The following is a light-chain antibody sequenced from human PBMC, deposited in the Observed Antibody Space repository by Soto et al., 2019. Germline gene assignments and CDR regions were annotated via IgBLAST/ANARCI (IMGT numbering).Light chain of an antibody. Sequence: EIVLTQSPDTLSLSPGERATLSCRASQSVGTSLAWYQQKPGQAPSLLISDVSNRATGIPARFSGSGSRTDFTLTISSLGPEDFAVYYCHQDSNWPLTFGGGTKVDMK. CDR3: HQDSNWPLT. CDR1: QSVGTS. J-gene: IGKJ4*01. V-gene: IGKV3-11*01. CDR2: DVS.